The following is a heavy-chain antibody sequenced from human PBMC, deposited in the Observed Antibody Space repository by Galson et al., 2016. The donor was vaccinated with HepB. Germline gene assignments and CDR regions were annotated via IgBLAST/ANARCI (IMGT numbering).Heavy chain of an antibody. J-gene: IGHJ4*02. Sequence: SLRLSCAASGFTFDDHAMHWVRHAPGKGLEWVAGINWNSGTVFYADSVKGRFPISRDNNKNSVYLQMDTLSVEDTAFYFCARDPYQRLSKYYFHYWGQGALVTVSS. D-gene: IGHD2-2*01. CDR2: INWNSGTV. V-gene: IGHV3-9*01. CDR3: ARDPYQRLSKYYFHY. CDR1: GFTFDDHA.